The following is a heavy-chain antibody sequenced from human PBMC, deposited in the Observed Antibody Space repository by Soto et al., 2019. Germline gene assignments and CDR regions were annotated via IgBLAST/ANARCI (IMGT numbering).Heavy chain of an antibody. Sequence: GGSLRLSCAASGVTFSGSAMHWVRQASGKGLEWVGRIRSKANSYATAYAASVKGRFTISRDDSKNTAYLQMNSLKTEDTVVYYCTSNTRAAAGSDSCGQGTLVTVSS. CDR1: GVTFSGSA. CDR2: IRSKANSYAT. D-gene: IGHD6-13*01. J-gene: IGHJ4*02. V-gene: IGHV3-73*01. CDR3: TSNTRAAAGSDS.